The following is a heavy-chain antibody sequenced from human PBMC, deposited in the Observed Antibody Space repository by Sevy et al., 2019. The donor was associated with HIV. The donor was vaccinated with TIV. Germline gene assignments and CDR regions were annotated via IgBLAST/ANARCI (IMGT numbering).Heavy chain of an antibody. Sequence: GGSLRLSCAASGFTFSSYWMSWVHQAPGKGLEWVANIKQDGSEKYYVDSVKGRFTISRDNAKNSLYLQMNSLRAEDTAVYYCAREMMNTAMDPGFDYWGQGTLVTVSS. CDR2: IKQDGSEK. D-gene: IGHD5-18*01. J-gene: IGHJ4*02. CDR1: GFTFSSYW. CDR3: AREMMNTAMDPGFDY. V-gene: IGHV3-7*03.